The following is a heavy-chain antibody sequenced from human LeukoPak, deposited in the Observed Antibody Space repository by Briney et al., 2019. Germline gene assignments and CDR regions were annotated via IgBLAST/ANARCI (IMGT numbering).Heavy chain of an antibody. CDR3: AKGGGTPGGDYYYYYRDV. V-gene: IGHV3-23*01. CDR2: ISGSGGST. Sequence: GGSLRLSCAASGFTFSSYAMSWVRQAPGKGLEWVSAISGSGGSTYYADSVKGRFTISRDNSKNTLYLQMNSLRAEDTAVYYCAKGGGTPGGDYYYYYRDVWGKGTRVPVSS. CDR1: GFTFSSYA. J-gene: IGHJ6*03. D-gene: IGHD2-15*01.